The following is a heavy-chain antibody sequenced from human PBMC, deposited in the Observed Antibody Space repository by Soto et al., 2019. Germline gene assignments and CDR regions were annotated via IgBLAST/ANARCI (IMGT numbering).Heavy chain of an antibody. Sequence: EVQLVESGGGLVQPGGSLRLSCAASGFTFSSYSMNWVRQAPGKGLEWVSYISSSSSTIYYAVSVKGRFTISRDNAKNSLYLQMNSMRAEDTAVYYCARDEKGGYDSCWFDPWGQGSLVTVSS. V-gene: IGHV3-48*01. CDR3: ARDEKGGYDSCWFDP. J-gene: IGHJ5*02. CDR1: GFTFSSYS. D-gene: IGHD5-12*01. CDR2: ISSSSSTI.